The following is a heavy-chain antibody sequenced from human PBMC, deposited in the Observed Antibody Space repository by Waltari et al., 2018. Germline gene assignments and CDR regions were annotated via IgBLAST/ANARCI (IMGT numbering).Heavy chain of an antibody. CDR1: GFTFNTYG. J-gene: IGHJ6*02. Sequence: QVKLVESGGGVVQPGRSLTLSCAASGFTFNTYGMHWVRKAPGKGLEWVAIIWYDGDNKYYADSVKGRFTISRDNSKNTVYLQMNSLRADDTALYYCARDQGYCSGGSCNHYGMDVWGQGTTVTVSS. D-gene: IGHD2-15*01. CDR2: IWYDGDNK. V-gene: IGHV3-33*01. CDR3: ARDQGYCSGGSCNHYGMDV.